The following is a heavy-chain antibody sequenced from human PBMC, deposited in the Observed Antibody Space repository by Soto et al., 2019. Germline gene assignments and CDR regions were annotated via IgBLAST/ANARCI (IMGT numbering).Heavy chain of an antibody. CDR1: GFSLTTSGVG. D-gene: IGHD3-3*01. CDR3: AHRVLRTVFGLVTTTAIYFDF. CDR2: IYWDDDK. V-gene: IGHV2-5*02. J-gene: IGHJ4*02. Sequence: QITLNESGPTLVKPTQTLTLTCTFSGFSLTTSGVGVGWIRQSPGKAPEWLALIYWDDDKRYSASLKSRLTITKDTSKNQVVLTMASLDPADTATYYCAHRVLRTVFGLVTTTAIYFDFWGQGTPVAVSS.